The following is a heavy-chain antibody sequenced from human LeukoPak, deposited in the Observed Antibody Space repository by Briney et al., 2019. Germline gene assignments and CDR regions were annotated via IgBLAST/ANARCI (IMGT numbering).Heavy chain of an antibody. CDR2: IYYSGST. D-gene: IGHD2-15*01. Sequence: SETLSLTCTVSGGSISSYYWSWIRQPPGKGLEWIGYIYYSGSTNYNPPLKSRVTISVDTSKNQFSLKLSSVTAADTAVYYCARSRMVVAAIIIDYWGQGTLVTVSS. J-gene: IGHJ4*02. CDR1: GGSISSYY. CDR3: ARSRMVVAAIIIDY. V-gene: IGHV4-59*01.